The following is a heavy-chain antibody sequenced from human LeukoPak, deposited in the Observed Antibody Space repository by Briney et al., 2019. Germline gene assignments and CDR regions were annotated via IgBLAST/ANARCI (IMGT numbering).Heavy chain of an antibody. D-gene: IGHD2-21*01. CDR1: GFTFSSIA. Sequence: PGGSLRPSCAASGFTFSSIATTWVRQAPGQGLEWVSTIRSNGETTYNADSVKGRFTISTDTSKKTLYIQLNSLRVEDTAIYYCAKRQHLDDAAFDSWGQGTLVTVSS. CDR3: AKRQHLDDAAFDS. CDR2: IRSNGETT. J-gene: IGHJ4*02. V-gene: IGHV3-23*01.